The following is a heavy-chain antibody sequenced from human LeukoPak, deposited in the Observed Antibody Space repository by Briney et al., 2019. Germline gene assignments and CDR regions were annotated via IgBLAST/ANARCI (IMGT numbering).Heavy chain of an antibody. CDR3: ARGIKDLDY. CDR2: IYYSGST. J-gene: IGHJ4*02. Sequence: SETLSLTCTVSGGSISSGDYYWSWIRQPPGKGLEWIGYIYYSGSTNYNPSLKSRVTMSVDTSKNQLSLKMTSVTAADTAVYYCARGIKDLDYWGQGTLVTVSS. D-gene: IGHD3-10*01. CDR1: GGSISSGDYY. V-gene: IGHV4-61*08.